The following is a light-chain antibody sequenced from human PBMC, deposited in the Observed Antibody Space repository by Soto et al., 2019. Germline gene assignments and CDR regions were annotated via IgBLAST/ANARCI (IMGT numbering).Light chain of an antibody. V-gene: IGKV3-15*01. Sequence: EIVMTQSPPTLSVSPGERATLSCRASKSVSSHLAWYQQKPGQAPRLLIYGASTRATDIPARFSGSGSGTEFTLTISSLQSEDFAVYYCQQYNDWPPISFGHGTRLEIK. CDR2: GAS. CDR1: KSVSSH. J-gene: IGKJ5*01. CDR3: QQYNDWPPIS.